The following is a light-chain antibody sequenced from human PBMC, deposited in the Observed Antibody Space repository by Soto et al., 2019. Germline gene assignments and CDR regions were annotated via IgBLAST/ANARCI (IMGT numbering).Light chain of an antibody. CDR2: GAS. V-gene: IGKV3-15*01. J-gene: IGKJ1*01. CDR1: QSVNSY. CDR3: HQYTNWPAWT. Sequence: EKVMTQSPATLSMSPGERATLSCRASQSVNSYLAWYQQKPGQAPRLLIYGASTRATGIPSRFSGSGSGAEFTLTISSLKSEDFAVYYCHQYTNWPAWTFGQGTNVEIK.